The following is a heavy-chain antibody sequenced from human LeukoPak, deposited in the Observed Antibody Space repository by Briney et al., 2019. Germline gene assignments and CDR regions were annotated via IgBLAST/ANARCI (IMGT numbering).Heavy chain of an antibody. CDR2: IYYSGST. CDR3: ARVGEMATILSYFDY. CDR1: GGSISSGGYY. V-gene: IGHV4-31*03. D-gene: IGHD5-24*01. Sequence: PSETLSHTCTVSGGSISSGGYYWSWIRQHPGKGLEWVGYIYYSGSTYYNPSLKSRVTISVGTSKNQFSLRLSSVTAADTAVYYCARVGEMATILSYFDYWGQGTLVTVSS. J-gene: IGHJ4*02.